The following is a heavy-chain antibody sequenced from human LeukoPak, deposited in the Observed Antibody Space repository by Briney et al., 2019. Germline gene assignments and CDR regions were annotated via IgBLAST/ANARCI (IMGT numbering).Heavy chain of an antibody. J-gene: IGHJ4*02. CDR2: IYYSGST. D-gene: IGHD2-15*01. CDR3: AREPINLGYCSGGSCYRPPGTFDY. V-gene: IGHV4-31*03. CDR1: GSSISSGGYY. Sequence: SETLSLTCTVSGSSISSGGYYWSWIRQHPGKGLEWIGYIYYSGSTYYNPSLKSRVTISVDTSKNQFSLKLSSVTAADTAVYYCAREPINLGYCSGGSCYRPPGTFDYWGQGTLVTVSS.